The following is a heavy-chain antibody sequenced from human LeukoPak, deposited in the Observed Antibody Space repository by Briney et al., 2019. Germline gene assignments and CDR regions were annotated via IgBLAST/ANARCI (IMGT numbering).Heavy chain of an antibody. Sequence: ASVTVSCKASGYTFTSYGISWVRQAPGQGLAWMGWISAYNGNTNYAQKLQGRVTMTTDTSTSTAYKELRSLRSDDTAVYYCARGFDWLSLDYYYFYGMDVWGQGTTVTVSS. CDR1: GYTFTSYG. CDR2: ISAYNGNT. CDR3: ARGFDWLSLDYYYFYGMDV. V-gene: IGHV1-18*01. J-gene: IGHJ6*02. D-gene: IGHD3-9*01.